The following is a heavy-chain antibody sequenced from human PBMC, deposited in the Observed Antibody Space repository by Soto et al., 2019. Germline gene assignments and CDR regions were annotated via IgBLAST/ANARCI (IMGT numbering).Heavy chain of an antibody. Sequence: EVQLVESGGGLGQPGGSLRLSCVASGFPFDRYSMGWVRQAPGKGLEWVANIKEDGREENYADSVQGRFTISRDNARNLLSLQMNNLRAEDTTMYYCARAWTYARCWGRGTLVTVSS. CDR3: ARAWTYARC. J-gene: IGHJ4*02. V-gene: IGHV3-7*04. D-gene: IGHD1-7*01. CDR1: GFPFDRYS. CDR2: IKEDGREE.